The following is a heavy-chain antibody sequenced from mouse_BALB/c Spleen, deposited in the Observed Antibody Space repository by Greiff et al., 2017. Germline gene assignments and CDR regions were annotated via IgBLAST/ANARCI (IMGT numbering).Heavy chain of an antibody. D-gene: IGHD1-1*01. J-gene: IGHJ3*01. CDR3: ARSDYYGSSPAWFAY. CDR2: ISYSGST. CDR1: GDSITSGY. Sequence: VQLQQSGPSLVKPSQTLSLTCSVTGDSITSGYWNWIRKFPGNKLEYMGYISYSGSTYYNPSLKSRISITRDTSKNQYYLQLNSVTTEDTATYYCARSDYYGSSPAWFAYWGQGTLVTVSA. V-gene: IGHV3-8*02.